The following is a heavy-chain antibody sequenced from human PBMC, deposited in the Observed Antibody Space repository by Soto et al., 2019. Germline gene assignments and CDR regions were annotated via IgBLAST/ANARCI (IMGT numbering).Heavy chain of an antibody. Sequence: EASVKVSCKASGGTFSSYAISWVRQAPGQGLEWMGGIIPIFGTANYAQKFQGRVTITADESTSTAYMELSSLRSEDTAVYYCERDFSGYGQAFDYWGQGTLVTVSS. J-gene: IGHJ4*02. CDR2: IIPIFGTA. D-gene: IGHD3-22*01. V-gene: IGHV1-69*13. CDR3: ERDFSGYGQAFDY. CDR1: GGTFSSYA.